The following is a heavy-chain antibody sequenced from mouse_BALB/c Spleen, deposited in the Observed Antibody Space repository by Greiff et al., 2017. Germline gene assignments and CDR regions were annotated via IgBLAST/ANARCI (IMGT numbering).Heavy chain of an antibody. CDR1: GFAFSSYN. CDR3: ARQEAY. J-gene: IGHJ3*01. CDR2: ISSGGGST. V-gene: IGHV5-12-1*01. Sequence: EVKLMESGGGLVKPGGSLKLSCAASGFAFSSYNMSWVRQTPEKRLEWVAYISSGGGSTYYPDTVKGRFTISRDNAKNTLYLQMSSLKSEDTAMYYCARQEAYWGQGTLVTVSA.